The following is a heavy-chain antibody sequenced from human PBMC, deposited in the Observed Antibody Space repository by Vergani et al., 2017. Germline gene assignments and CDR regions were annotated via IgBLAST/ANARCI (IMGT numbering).Heavy chain of an antibody. Sequence: QVQLVQSGAEVKKPGASVRVSCKASGYIFTSYAMHWVRQAPGQRLEWMGWINGGNGNTKYSQKFQGRVTITRDTSARTAYRELSSLRSADTAVYYCARARARMAAVSVGWFDPGGQGTLVTVSS. V-gene: IGHV1-3*01. CDR2: INGGNGNT. CDR1: GYIFTSYA. D-gene: IGHD6-13*01. J-gene: IGHJ5*02. CDR3: ARARARMAAVSVGWFDP.